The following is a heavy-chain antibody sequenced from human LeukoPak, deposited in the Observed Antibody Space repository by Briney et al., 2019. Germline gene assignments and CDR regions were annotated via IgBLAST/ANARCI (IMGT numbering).Heavy chain of an antibody. V-gene: IGHV4-39*07. CDR3: AGGGRGSSWYRDNWFDP. D-gene: IGHD6-13*01. CDR1: GGSISSSSYY. Sequence: ETLSLTCTVSGGSISSSSYYWGWIRQPPGKGLEWIGSIYYSGSTYYNPSLKSRVTISVDTSKNQFSLKLSSVTAADTAVYYCAGGGRGSSWYRDNWFDPWGQGTLVTVSS. CDR2: IYYSGST. J-gene: IGHJ5*02.